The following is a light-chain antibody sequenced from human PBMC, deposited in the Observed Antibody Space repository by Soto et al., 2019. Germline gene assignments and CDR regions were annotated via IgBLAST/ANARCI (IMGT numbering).Light chain of an antibody. Sequence: QSALTQPASVSESPGQSITISCAGTSSDLGGYNYVSWYQQHPGKAPKVMIYEVSTRPSGVSNRFAGSKSGNPSSLTISGLQAEDEADYYSSSYTSSSTLYVLGTGTNVTVL. V-gene: IGLV2-14*01. J-gene: IGLJ1*01. CDR2: EVS. CDR3: SSYTSSSTLYV. CDR1: SSDLGGYNY.